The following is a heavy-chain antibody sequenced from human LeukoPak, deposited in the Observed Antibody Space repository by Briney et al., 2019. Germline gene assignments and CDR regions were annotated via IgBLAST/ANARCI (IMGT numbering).Heavy chain of an antibody. CDR1: GGSISSSSYY. CDR3: ARLYYDSSGYYQICYFDY. J-gene: IGHJ4*02. Sequence: SETLSLTCTVSGGSISSSSYYWGWIRQPPGKGLEWIGSIYYSGSTYYNPSLKSRVTISVDTSKNQFSLNQSSVTAADTAVYYCARLYYDSSGYYQICYFDYWGQGTLVTVSS. CDR2: IYYSGST. D-gene: IGHD3-22*01. V-gene: IGHV4-39*01.